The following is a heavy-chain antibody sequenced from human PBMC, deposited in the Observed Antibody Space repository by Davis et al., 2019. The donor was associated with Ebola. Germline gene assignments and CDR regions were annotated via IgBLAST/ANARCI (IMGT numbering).Heavy chain of an antibody. Sequence: GESLKISCAASGFTFSSYGMHWVRQAPGQGLEWVSSISSSSSYIYYAYSVNGRFTISRDNATNTLYLQMNSLRTEDTAVYYCARDGGPYCGGDCFDYWGQGTLVTVSS. CDR1: GFTFSSYG. CDR2: ISSSSSYI. CDR3: ARDGGPYCGGDCFDY. D-gene: IGHD2-21*02. V-gene: IGHV3-21*01. J-gene: IGHJ4*02.